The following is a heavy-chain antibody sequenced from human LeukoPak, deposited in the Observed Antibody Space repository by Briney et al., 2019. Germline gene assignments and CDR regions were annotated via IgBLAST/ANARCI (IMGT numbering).Heavy chain of an antibody. V-gene: IGHV3-30-3*01. J-gene: IGHJ4*02. CDR3: AREPVWGSYYFDY. D-gene: IGHD7-27*01. CDR2: ISYDGSNK. CDR1: GFTFSSYT. Sequence: PGGSLRLSCAASGFTFSSYTMHWVRQAPGKGLEWVAVISYDGSNKYYADSVKGRFTISRDNSKNTLYLQMNSLRAEDTAVYYCAREPVWGSYYFDYWGQGTLVTVSS.